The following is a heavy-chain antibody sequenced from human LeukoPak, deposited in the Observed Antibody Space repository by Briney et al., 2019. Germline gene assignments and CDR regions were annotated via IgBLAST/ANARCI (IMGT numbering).Heavy chain of an antibody. CDR2: IYTSGST. V-gene: IGHV4-61*02. D-gene: IGHD3-22*01. CDR3: ARDLLGGYYYDSSGYYGDDAFDI. CDR1: GGSISSGSYY. Sequence: SETLSLTCTVSGGSISSGSYYWSWIRQPAGKGLEWIGRIYTSGSTNYNPSLKSRVTMSVDTSKNQFSLKLSSVTAADTAVYYCARDLLGGYYYDSSGYYGDDAFDIWGQGTMVTVSS. J-gene: IGHJ3*02.